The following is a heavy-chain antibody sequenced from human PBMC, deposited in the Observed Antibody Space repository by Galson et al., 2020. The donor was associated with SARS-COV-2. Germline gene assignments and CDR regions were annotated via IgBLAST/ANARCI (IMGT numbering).Heavy chain of an antibody. J-gene: IGHJ4*02. CDR2: ISYDGSNK. CDR3: ARSPRFLEWLLYELDY. Sequence: GGSLRLSCAASGFTFSSYAMHWVRQAPGKGLEWVAVISYDGSNKYYADSVKGRFTISRDNSKNTLYLQMNSLRAEDTAVYYCARSPRFLEWLLYELDYWGQGTLVTVSS. V-gene: IGHV3-30*04. D-gene: IGHD3-3*01. CDR1: GFTFSSYA.